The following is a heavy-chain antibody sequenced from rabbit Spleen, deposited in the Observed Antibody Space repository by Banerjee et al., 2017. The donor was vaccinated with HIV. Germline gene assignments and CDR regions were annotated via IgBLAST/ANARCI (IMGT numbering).Heavy chain of an antibody. D-gene: IGHD2-1*01. CDR3: VRDQAGDADYGPYYLNL. CDR1: GFSFSSSYY. Sequence: QSLEESGGGLVQPEGSLTLTCTASGFSFSSSYYICWVRQAPGKGLEWIACIYAGDGSTVYASWAKGRFTISSHNAQNTLYLQLSSLAAADTATYFCVRDQAGDADYGPYYLNLWGQGTLVTVS. CDR2: IYAGDGST. J-gene: IGHJ4*01. V-gene: IGHV1S40*01.